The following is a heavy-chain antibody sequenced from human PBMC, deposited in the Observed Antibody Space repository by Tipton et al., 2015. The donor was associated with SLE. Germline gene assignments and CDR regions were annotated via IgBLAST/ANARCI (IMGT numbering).Heavy chain of an antibody. CDR3: ARHGINSGWLGAFDI. CDR1: GGSISSSSYY. CDR2: IYYSGST. Sequence: TLSLTCTVSGGSISSSSYYWGWIRQPPGKGLEWIGSIYYSGSTYYNPFLKSRVTISVDTSKNQFSLKLSSVTAADTAVYYCARHGINSGWLGAFDIWGQGTMVTVSS. J-gene: IGHJ3*02. D-gene: IGHD6-19*01. V-gene: IGHV4-39*01.